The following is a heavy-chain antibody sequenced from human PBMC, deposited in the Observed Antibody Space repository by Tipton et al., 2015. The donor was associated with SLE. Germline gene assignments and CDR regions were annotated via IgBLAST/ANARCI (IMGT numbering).Heavy chain of an antibody. CDR2: IRAKAYGGTP. J-gene: IGHJ4*02. Sequence: SLRLSCTTSGFRFGDFALTWVRQPPGKGLEWVGYIRAKAYGGTPECAPSVRGRFTVSRDDSKGVAYLQMNSLKIEDTAVYYCTRGSGRYEYWGQGTLVTVSS. V-gene: IGHV3-49*04. D-gene: IGHD3-3*01. CDR1: GFRFGDFA. CDR3: TRGSGRYEY.